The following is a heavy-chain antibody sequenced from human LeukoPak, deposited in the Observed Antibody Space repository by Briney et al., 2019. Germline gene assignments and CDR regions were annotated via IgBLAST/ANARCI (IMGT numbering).Heavy chain of an antibody. CDR1: GGSFSGYY. D-gene: IGHD4-23*01. J-gene: IGHJ4*02. V-gene: IGHV4-34*01. CDR2: INHSGST. Sequence: SETLSLTCAVYGGSFSGYYGSWIRQPPGKGLEWIGEINHSGSTNYNPSLKSRVTISVDTSKNQFSLKLSSVTAADTAVYYCARRPIRGYYFDYWGQGTVVTVSS. CDR3: ARRPIRGYYFDY.